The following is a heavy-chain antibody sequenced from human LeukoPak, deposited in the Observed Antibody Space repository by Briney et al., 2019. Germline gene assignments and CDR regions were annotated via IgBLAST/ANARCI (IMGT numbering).Heavy chain of an antibody. CDR3: ARVAGYSSGWYWGYFDY. V-gene: IGHV1-8*01. D-gene: IGHD6-19*01. CDR1: GYTFTSYD. J-gene: IGHJ4*02. Sequence: GASVKVSCKASGYTFTSYDINWVRQATGQGLEWMGWMNPNSGNTGYAQKFQGRVTMTRNTSISTAYMELSSLRSEDTAVYYCARVAGYSSGWYWGYFDYWGQGTLVTVSS. CDR2: MNPNSGNT.